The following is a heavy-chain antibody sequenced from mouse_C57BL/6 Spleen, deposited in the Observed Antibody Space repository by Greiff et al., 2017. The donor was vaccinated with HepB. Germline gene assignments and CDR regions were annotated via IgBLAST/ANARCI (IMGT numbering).Heavy chain of an antibody. V-gene: IGHV5-6*01. CDR2: ISSGGSYT. CDR3: ARPRDGNYYFDY. D-gene: IGHD2-1*01. CDR1: GFTFSSYG. J-gene: IGHJ2*01. Sequence: EVQLQESGGDLVKPGGSLKLSCAASGFTFSSYGMSWVRQTPDKRLEWVATISSGGSYTYYPDSVKGRFTISRDNANNTLYLQMSSLKSEDTAMYYCARPRDGNYYFDYWGQGTTLTVSS.